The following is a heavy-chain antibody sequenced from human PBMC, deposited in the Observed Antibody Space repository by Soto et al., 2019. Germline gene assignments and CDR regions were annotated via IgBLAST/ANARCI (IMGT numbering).Heavy chain of an antibody. Sequence: ASVKVSCKASGYTFTTYDISWVRQAPGQGLEWMGWISPSSGVTNYPQKFQGRVTITTDTSTSTAYMELRSLRSDDSAVYYCARDPRYCAKGGYDILTGPFDYWGQGTLVTVSS. D-gene: IGHD3-9*01. CDR3: ARDPRYCAKGGYDILTGPFDY. CDR1: GYTFTTYD. V-gene: IGHV1-18*01. CDR2: ISPSSGVT. J-gene: IGHJ4*02.